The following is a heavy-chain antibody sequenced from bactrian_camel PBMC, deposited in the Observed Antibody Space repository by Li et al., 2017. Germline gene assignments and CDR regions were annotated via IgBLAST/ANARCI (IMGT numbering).Heavy chain of an antibody. CDR1: GYTDKSYC. D-gene: IGHD5*01. V-gene: IGHV3S1*01. CDR2: IYTGAGSL. Sequence: QLVESGGGSVQAGGSLRLSRTATGYTDKSYCMAWFRQAPGKEREGVAAIYTGAGSLYYEDSVKGRFTISHDGAMNTLYLQMNSLKPEDTAMYLCAAGSDWGRCAAREYEWWGTGTQVTVS. J-gene: IGHJ4*01. CDR3: AAGSDWGRCAAREYEW.